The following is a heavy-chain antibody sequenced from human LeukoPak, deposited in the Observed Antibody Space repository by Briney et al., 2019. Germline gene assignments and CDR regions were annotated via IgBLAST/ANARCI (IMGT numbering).Heavy chain of an antibody. CDR3: ARDGRRQLEVFDI. CDR2: IGNDGRPI. V-gene: IGHV3-11*04. Sequence: GGSLRLSCAASGFTFSDSYMSWIRQTPGQGLEWISYIGNDGRPIYYADSVKGRFTISRDNAKNSLYLQMNSLRAEDTAVYYCARDGRRQLEVFDIWGQGTMVTVSS. J-gene: IGHJ3*02. CDR1: GFTFSDSY. D-gene: IGHD6-6*01.